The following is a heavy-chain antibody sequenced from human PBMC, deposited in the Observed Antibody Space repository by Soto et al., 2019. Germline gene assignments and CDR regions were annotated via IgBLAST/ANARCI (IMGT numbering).Heavy chain of an antibody. CDR3: ARGYYDILTGPTFNP. D-gene: IGHD3-9*01. CDR2: MNPNSGNT. J-gene: IGHJ5*02. CDR1: GYTFTSYD. Sequence: ASAKVSCKASGYTFTSYDINWVRQATGQGLGWMGWMNPNSGNTGYAQKFQGRVTMTRNTSISTAYMELSSLRSEDTAVYYCARGYYDILTGPTFNPWGQGTLVTVPQ. V-gene: IGHV1-8*01.